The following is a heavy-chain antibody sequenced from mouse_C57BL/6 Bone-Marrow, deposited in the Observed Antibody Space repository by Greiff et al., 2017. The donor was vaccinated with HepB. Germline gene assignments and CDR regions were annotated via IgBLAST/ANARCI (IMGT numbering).Heavy chain of an antibody. CDR1: GFSLTSYG. J-gene: IGHJ4*01. Sequence: QVQLKQSGPGLVAPSQSLSITCTVSGFSLTSYGVHWVRQPPGKGLEWLVVIWSDGSTTYNSALKSRLSISKDNSKSQVFLKMNSLQTDDTAMYYCARGEDYYGSSLYAMDYWGQGTSVTVSS. V-gene: IGHV2-6*03. CDR3: ARGEDYYGSSLYAMDY. CDR2: IWSDGST. D-gene: IGHD1-1*01.